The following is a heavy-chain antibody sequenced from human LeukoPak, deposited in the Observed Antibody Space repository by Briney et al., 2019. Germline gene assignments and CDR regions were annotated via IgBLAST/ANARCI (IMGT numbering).Heavy chain of an antibody. Sequence: PSETLSLTCTVSGGSISSGGYYWSWVRQHPGTGLEWIGYIYYSGSTYYNPSLKRRVTISVDTSKNQFSLKLSSVTAADTAVYYCARDEAARPDGAFDIWGQGTMVTVSS. CDR2: IYYSGST. CDR3: ARDEAARPDGAFDI. J-gene: IGHJ3*02. D-gene: IGHD6-6*01. V-gene: IGHV4-31*03. CDR1: GGSISSGGYY.